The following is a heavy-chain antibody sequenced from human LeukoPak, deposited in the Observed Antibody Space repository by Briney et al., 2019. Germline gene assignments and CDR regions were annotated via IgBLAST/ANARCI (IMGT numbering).Heavy chain of an antibody. J-gene: IGHJ4*02. CDR3: ARGYFLGFDY. CDR1: GFTFSSYE. CDR2: ISTSGRTI. D-gene: IGHD2/OR15-2a*01. V-gene: IGHV3-48*03. Sequence: GGSLRLSCAASGFTFSSYEMNWVRQAPGKGLEWVSYISTSGRTIYSADSVKGRLTISRDNAKNSLYLQMNSLRAEDAAVYYCARGYFLGFDYWGQGTLVTVSS.